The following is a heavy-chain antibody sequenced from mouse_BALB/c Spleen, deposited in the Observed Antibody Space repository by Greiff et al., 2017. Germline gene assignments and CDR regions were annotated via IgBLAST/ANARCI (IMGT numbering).Heavy chain of an antibody. D-gene: IGHD1-1*01. Sequence: VHVKQSGAELVRPGALVKLSCKASGFNIKDYYMHWVKQRPEQGLEWIGWIDPENGNTIYDPKFQGKASITADTSSNTAYLQLSSLTSEDTAVYYCARGSNYAMDYWGQGTSVTVSS. CDR3: ARGSNYAMDY. V-gene: IGHV14-1*02. J-gene: IGHJ4*01. CDR1: GFNIKDYY. CDR2: IDPENGNT.